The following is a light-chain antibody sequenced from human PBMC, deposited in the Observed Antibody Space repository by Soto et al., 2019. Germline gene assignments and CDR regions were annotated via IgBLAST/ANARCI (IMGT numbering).Light chain of an antibody. CDR2: AAS. CDR3: QQYGSSPRT. CDR1: QSVSSSY. J-gene: IGKJ1*01. V-gene: IGKV3-20*01. Sequence: EIVWTQSPGTLSLSPGERATLSCRASQSVSSSYLAWYQQKPGQAPRPLIYAASSRATGIPDRFSGSGSGTDFTLTISGLEPEDFAVYYCQQYGSSPRTFGQGTKVEIK.